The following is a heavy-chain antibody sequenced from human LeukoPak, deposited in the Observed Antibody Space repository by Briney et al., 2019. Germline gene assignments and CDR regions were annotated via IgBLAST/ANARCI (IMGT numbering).Heavy chain of an antibody. CDR1: GGSFSGYY. V-gene: IGHV4-34*01. J-gene: IGHJ6*04. CDR3: ARAPNSGYSYRSGMYYYYGMDV. Sequence: PSETLSLTCAVYGGSFSGYYWSWIRQPPGKGLEWIGEINHSGSTNYNPSLKSRVTISVDTPKNQFSLKLSSVTAADTAVYYCARAPNSGYSYRSGMYYYYGMDVWGKGTTVTVSS. CDR2: INHSGST. D-gene: IGHD5-18*01.